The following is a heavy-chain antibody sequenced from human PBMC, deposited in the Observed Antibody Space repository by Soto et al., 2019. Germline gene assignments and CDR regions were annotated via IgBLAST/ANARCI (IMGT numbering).Heavy chain of an antibody. CDR2: ISYEGLNT. CDR1: GFTFSSYD. Sequence: QVQLVQSGGGVVQPGRSLRLSCATSGFTFSSYDMQWVRHAPGKGLEWVALISYEGLNTYYADSVRGRFIISRDNSENILYSQLPSLRPSVTAVYYCAKLIFPLSSCGLDVWGQGATVSVSS. V-gene: IGHV3-30*18. J-gene: IGHJ6*01. D-gene: IGHD6-6*01. CDR3: AKLIFPLSSCGLDV.